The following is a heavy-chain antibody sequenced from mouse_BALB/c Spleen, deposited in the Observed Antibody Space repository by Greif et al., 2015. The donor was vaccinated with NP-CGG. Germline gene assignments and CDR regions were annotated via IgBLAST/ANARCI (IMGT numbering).Heavy chain of an antibody. J-gene: IGHJ4*01. CDR3: ARCYGNYDYAMDY. Sequence: QVQLQQSGAELVRPGASVKLSCKASGYSFTSYWMNWVKQRPGQGLEWIGIIHPSDSETRLNQKFKDKATLTVDKSSSTAYMQLSSPTSEDSAVYYCARCYGNYDYAMDYWGQGTSVTVSS. CDR2: IHPSDSET. D-gene: IGHD2-1*01. V-gene: IGHV1-61*01. CDR1: GYSFTSYW.